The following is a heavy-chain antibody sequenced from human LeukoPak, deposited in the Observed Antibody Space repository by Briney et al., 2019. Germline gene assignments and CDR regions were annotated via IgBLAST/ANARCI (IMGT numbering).Heavy chain of an antibody. D-gene: IGHD2-21*01. CDR1: GFALSTYA. V-gene: IGHV3-23*01. CDR3: AKAPVTSCRGAYCYPFDS. J-gene: IGHJ4*02. Sequence: GGSLRLSCAASGFALSTYAMSWVRQTPGKGLEWVAATSSSDAGTYHADSVRGRFTISRDNSKNTLYLQMNSLRAEDAAVYFCAKAPVTSCRGAYCYPFDSWGQGTLVTVSS. CDR2: TSSSDAGT.